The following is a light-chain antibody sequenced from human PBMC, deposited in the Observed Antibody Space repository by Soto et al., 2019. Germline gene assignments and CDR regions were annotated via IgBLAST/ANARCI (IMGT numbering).Light chain of an antibody. CDR3: QQYNTYSP. CDR2: KAS. V-gene: IGKV1-5*03. CDR1: QSISGL. J-gene: IGKJ4*02. Sequence: DIQMTQSPSTLSASVGDRVTITCRASQSISGLLAWYQQKPGKAPKLLIYKASTLESGVPSRFSGSGSGTEFTLTISSLQPDDFATYYYQQYNTYSPFGGGTKVEIK.